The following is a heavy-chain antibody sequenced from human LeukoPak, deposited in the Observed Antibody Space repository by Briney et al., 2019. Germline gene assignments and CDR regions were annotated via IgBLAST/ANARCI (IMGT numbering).Heavy chain of an antibody. CDR3: ASGTTDIVVVPATLRNYYFDY. V-gene: IGHV1-69*06. J-gene: IGHJ4*02. Sequence: VASVKVSCKASGGTFSSYEISWVRQAPGQRLDWMGGIIPMFGTAKYAQKFQGRVTITADKSTSTAYMELSSLRSEDTAVYYCASGTTDIVVVPATLRNYYFDYWGQGTLVTVSS. CDR2: IIPMFGTA. CDR1: GGTFSSYE. D-gene: IGHD2-2*01.